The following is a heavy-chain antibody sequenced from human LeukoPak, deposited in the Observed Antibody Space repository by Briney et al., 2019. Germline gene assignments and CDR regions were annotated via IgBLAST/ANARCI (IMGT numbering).Heavy chain of an antibody. CDR1: GFTFSSYG. CDR3: AKDRTPNYYGSGTYPEHFDY. CDR2: IWYDGSNK. D-gene: IGHD3-10*01. J-gene: IGHJ4*02. Sequence: GGSLRLSCAASGFTFSSYGMHWVRQAPGKGLEWVAVIWYDGSNKYYADSVKGRFTISRDNSKNTLYLQMNSLRADDTAVYYCAKDRTPNYYGSGTYPEHFDYWGQGTLVTVSS. V-gene: IGHV3-33*06.